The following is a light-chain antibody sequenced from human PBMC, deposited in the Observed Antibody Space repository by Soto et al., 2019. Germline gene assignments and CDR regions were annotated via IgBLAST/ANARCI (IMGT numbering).Light chain of an antibody. J-gene: IGKJ3*01. V-gene: IGKV3-20*01. CDR2: NTT. CDR1: QSINSKS. CDR3: QHYGGSFI. Sequence: EIVLTQSPGTLSLSPGEGATVSCRVSQSINSKSLVWYQRKFGQAPRLLIYNTTSRASGIPDRFSGSGSGTDFTLSISRLEPEGFAVYYCQHYGGSFIFGPGTKVDF.